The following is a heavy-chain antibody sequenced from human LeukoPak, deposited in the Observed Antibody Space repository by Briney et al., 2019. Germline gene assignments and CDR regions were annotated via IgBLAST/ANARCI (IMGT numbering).Heavy chain of an antibody. D-gene: IGHD3-9*01. CDR1: GGSPSSGGYY. V-gene: IGHV4-31*02. CDR3: ARHVDLSYGMDV. CDR2: IYYSGST. J-gene: IGHJ6*02. Sequence: SETLSLTCTVSGGSPSSGGYYWSWIRHHPGKGLGWIGYIYYSGSTYYNPSLKSRVTISVDTSKNQFSLKLSSVTAADTAVYYCARHVDLSYGMDVWGQGTTVTVSS.